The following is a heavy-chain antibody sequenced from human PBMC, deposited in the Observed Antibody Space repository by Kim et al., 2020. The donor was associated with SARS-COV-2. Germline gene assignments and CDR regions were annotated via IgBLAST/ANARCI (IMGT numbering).Heavy chain of an antibody. J-gene: IGHJ5*02. D-gene: IGHD6-13*01. CDR2: IYTSGST. CDR3: ARSTRGSGFYSSSSVFT. Sequence: SETLSLTCTVSGASISSGSYYWSWIRQPAGKGLEWIGRIYTSGSTNYNPSLKSRVTISVDTSKNQFSLKLSSVTAADTAVYYCARSTRGSGFYSSSSVFTWGQGTLVTVSS. CDR1: GASISSGSYY. V-gene: IGHV4-61*02.